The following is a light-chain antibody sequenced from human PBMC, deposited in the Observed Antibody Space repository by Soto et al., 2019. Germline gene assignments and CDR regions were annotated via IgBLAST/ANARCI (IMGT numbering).Light chain of an antibody. CDR3: QQSYSLFT. CDR2: AAS. CDR1: QXXXXY. J-gene: IGKJ3*01. Sequence: DIQXXXSPSXXXASVGDRVTXXXXXSQXXXXYLNWYQQKPGKAPKLLIYAASSLQSGVPSRFSGSGSGTDFTLTISSLQPEDFATYYCQQSYSLFTFGPGTKVHIK. V-gene: IGKV1-39*01.